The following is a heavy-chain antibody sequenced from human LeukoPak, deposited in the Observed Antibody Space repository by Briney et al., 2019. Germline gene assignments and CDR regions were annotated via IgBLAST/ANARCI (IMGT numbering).Heavy chain of an antibody. CDR3: ARPLIVGGGASWFDP. V-gene: IGHV4-59*01. J-gene: IGHJ5*02. CDR2: IYYSGST. Sequence: SETLSLTCTVSGGSISSYYWSWIRQPPGKGLEWIGYIYYSGSTNYNPSLKSRVTISVDTSKNQFSLKLSSVTAADTAVYYCARPLIVGGGASWFDPWGQGTLVTVSS. CDR1: GGSISSYY. D-gene: IGHD1-26*01.